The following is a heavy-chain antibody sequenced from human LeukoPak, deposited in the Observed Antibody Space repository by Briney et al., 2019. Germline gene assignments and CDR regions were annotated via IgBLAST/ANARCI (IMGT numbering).Heavy chain of an antibody. Sequence: PSETLSLTCTVSGGSISSSSYYWGWIRQPPGKGLEWIGSIYYSGSTYYNPSLKSRVTISVDTSKNQFSLKLSSVTAADTAVYYCARQIPTLHGEAAGGFDYWGQGTLVTVSS. CDR2: IYYSGST. D-gene: IGHD4-17*01. CDR3: ARQIPTLHGEAAGGFDY. J-gene: IGHJ4*02. V-gene: IGHV4-39*07. CDR1: GGSISSSSYY.